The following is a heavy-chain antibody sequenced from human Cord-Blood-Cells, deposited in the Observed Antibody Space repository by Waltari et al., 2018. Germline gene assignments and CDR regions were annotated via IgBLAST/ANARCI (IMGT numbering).Heavy chain of an antibody. CDR2: IKQDGSEK. CDR1: GFTLSSYW. Sequence: EVQLVESGGGLVQPGGSLRLSCAASGFTLSSYWMSWVRQAPGKGLEWVANIKQDGSEKYYVDSVKGRFTISRDNAKNSLYLQMNSLRAEDTAVYYCARDSGSYYSLWYFDYWGQGTLVTVSS. V-gene: IGHV3-7*01. CDR3: ARDSGSYYSLWYFDY. J-gene: IGHJ4*02. D-gene: IGHD1-26*01.